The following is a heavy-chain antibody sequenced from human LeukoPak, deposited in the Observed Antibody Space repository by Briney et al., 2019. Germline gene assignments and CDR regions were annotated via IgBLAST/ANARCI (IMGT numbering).Heavy chain of an antibody. Sequence: PSETLSLTCTVSGGSVSNYYWSWVRQPAGKGLEWIGRIYGSGTTRYNPSLQSRVTMSVDVSKNQFSLKLTSMTAADTAVYFCARGQSSGGSLPIWGQGTMVTVSS. CDR1: GGSVSNYY. CDR2: IYGSGTT. D-gene: IGHD2-15*01. V-gene: IGHV4-4*07. CDR3: ARGQSSGGSLPI. J-gene: IGHJ3*02.